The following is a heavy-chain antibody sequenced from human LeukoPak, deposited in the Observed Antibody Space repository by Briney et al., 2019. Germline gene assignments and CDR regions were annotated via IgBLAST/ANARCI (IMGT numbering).Heavy chain of an antibody. CDR3: ARDRAAGTLLDDY. Sequence: SVKVSCKASGGTFSSYAISWVRQAPGQGLEWMGRIIPILGIANYAQKFQGRVTITADKSTSTAYMELSSLRSEDTAVYYCARDRAAGTLLDDYWGQGTLVTVSS. V-gene: IGHV1-69*04. CDR2: IIPILGIA. J-gene: IGHJ4*02. D-gene: IGHD6-13*01. CDR1: GGTFSSYA.